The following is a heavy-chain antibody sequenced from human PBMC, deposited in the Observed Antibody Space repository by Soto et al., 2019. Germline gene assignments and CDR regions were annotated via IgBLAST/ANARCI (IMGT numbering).Heavy chain of an antibody. V-gene: IGHV1-69*02. CDR1: GGTFSSYT. D-gene: IGHD5-12*01. J-gene: IGHJ4*02. Sequence: QVQLVQXGAEVKKPGSSVKVSCKASGGTFSSYTISWVRQAPXQGLEWMGRIIPILGIANYAQKFXXXXXXXXXXXXXXXXXXXXXXXSEDTAVYYCARSHVVATIGGGYWGQGTLVTVSS. CDR2: IIPILGIA. CDR3: ARSHVVATIGGGY.